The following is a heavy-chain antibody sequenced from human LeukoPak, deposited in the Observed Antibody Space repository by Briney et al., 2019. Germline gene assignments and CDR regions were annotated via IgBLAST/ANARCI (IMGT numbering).Heavy chain of an antibody. D-gene: IGHD2-15*01. J-gene: IGHJ6*02. V-gene: IGHV1-46*01. Sequence: ASVKVSCKASGYTFTSYYMHWVRQAPGQGLEWMGIINPSGGSTSYAQKFQGRVTMTRDTSTSTVYMELSSLGSEDTAVYYCARGWYCSGGSCYEVGYYYGMDVWGQGTTVTVSS. CDR2: INPSGGST. CDR1: GYTFTSYY. CDR3: ARGWYCSGGSCYEVGYYYGMDV.